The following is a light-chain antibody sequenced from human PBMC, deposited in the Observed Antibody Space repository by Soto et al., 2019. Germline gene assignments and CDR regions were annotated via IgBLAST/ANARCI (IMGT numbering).Light chain of an antibody. CDR3: SSYTSSSTLGYV. CDR1: SSDVGGYNY. CDR2: DVS. J-gene: IGLJ1*01. V-gene: IGLV2-14*01. Sequence: QTVLTQPASESGSPGQSFTISCTGTSSDVGGYNYVSWYQQHPGKAPRLMIYDVSNRPSGVSNRFSGSKSGNTASLTMSGLQAEDEADYYCSSYTSSSTLGYVFGTGTKVTVL.